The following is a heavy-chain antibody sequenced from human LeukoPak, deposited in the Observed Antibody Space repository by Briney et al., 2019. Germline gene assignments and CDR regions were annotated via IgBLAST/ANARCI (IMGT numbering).Heavy chain of an antibody. Sequence: ASVKVSCKASGYTFTGFYMHWARQAPGQGLEWMGWINPNSGGTNYAQKLQGRVTMTRDTSINTAYMELGSLRSDDTAVYYCAREEVSVISDTCCSGLGYWGQGTLVTVSS. CDR3: AREEVSVISDTCCSGLGY. D-gene: IGHD3-10*01. CDR2: INPNSGGT. V-gene: IGHV1-2*02. J-gene: IGHJ4*02. CDR1: GYTFTGFY.